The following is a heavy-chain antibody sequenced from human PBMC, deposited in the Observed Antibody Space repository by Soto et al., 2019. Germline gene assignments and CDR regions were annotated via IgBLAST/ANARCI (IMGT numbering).Heavy chain of an antibody. CDR2: IYYSGSP. CDR3: ARRGVSLLYGMDV. D-gene: IGHD3-16*01. V-gene: IGHV4-39*01. Sequence: SETLSLTCTVSGGSISSSSYYWGWIRQPPGKGLEWIGSIYYSGSPYYNPFLKSRVNISVDTSKNQFSLKLSSGTAADTAVYYCARRGVSLLYGMDVWGQGTTVTVSS. J-gene: IGHJ6*02. CDR1: GGSISSSSYY.